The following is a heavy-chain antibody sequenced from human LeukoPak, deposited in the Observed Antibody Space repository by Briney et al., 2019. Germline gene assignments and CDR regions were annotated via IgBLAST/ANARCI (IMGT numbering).Heavy chain of an antibody. V-gene: IGHV3-23*01. CDR2: VSGSGGST. CDR1: GFTFSSYA. CDR3: AKDHLGFPANYFDY. D-gene: IGHD3-10*01. Sequence: GGSLRLSCAASGFTFSSYAMSWVRQAPGKGLEWVSAVSGSGGSTYYADSVKGRFTISRDNSKNTLYLQMNSLRAEDTAVYYCAKDHLGFPANYFDYWGQGTLVTVSS. J-gene: IGHJ4*02.